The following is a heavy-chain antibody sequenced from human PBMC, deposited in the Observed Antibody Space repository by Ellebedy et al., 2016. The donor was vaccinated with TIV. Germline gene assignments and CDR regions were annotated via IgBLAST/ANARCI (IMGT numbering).Heavy chain of an antibody. V-gene: IGHV3-7*03. CDR1: GFGSRSYW. CDR2: IKPEGSET. CDR3: AKDYR. Sequence: PGGSLRLSCAASGFGSRSYWTSWVRHLPGKGLEWVANIKPEGSETKYVDSVRGRFTISRDNANNTLYLQMTSLRAEDTAVYFCAKDYRWGQGILVTVSS. D-gene: IGHD3-16*02. J-gene: IGHJ4*02.